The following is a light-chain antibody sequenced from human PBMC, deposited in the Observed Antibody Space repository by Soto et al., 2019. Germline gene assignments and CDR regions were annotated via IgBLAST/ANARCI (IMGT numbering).Light chain of an antibody. J-gene: IGLJ1*01. Sequence: QSTLTQPASVSGSTGQSITISCSGTSSDVGGYKLVSWFQQHPGKVPKLMISEVTQRPSGVSDRFSGSKSGNTASLTISGLQAEDEADYYCSSYTSSSLYVFGTGTKLTVL. V-gene: IGLV2-14*02. CDR1: SSDVGGYKL. CDR2: EVT. CDR3: SSYTSSSLYV.